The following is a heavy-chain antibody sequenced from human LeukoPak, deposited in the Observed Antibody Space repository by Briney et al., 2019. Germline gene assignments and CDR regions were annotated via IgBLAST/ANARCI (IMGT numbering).Heavy chain of an antibody. Sequence: GGSLSLSCAASGFTFSSYCMSWVRQAPGKGLEWVSSISDSGGSTYYADSVKGQFTISRDNSKNTLFLQMNSLRAEDTAVYYCAKCGDGYNSGYYYYYMDVWGKGTTVTVSS. CDR1: GFTFSSYC. CDR2: ISDSGGST. J-gene: IGHJ6*03. CDR3: AKCGDGYNSGYYYYYMDV. D-gene: IGHD5-24*01. V-gene: IGHV3-23*01.